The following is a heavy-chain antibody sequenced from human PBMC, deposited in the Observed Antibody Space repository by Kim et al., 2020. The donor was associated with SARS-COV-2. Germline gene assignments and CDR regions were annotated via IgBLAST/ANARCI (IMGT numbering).Heavy chain of an antibody. V-gene: IGHV3-15*01. D-gene: IGHD4-17*01. Sequence: GGSLRLSCAASGFTFSNAWMSWVRQAPGKGLEWVGRIKSKTDGGTTDYAAPVKGRFTISRDDSKNTLYLQMNSLKTEDTAVYYCTTGFTYGDYEVVPPPHDSTQGDYWGQGTLVTVSS. CDR3: TTGFTYGDYEVVPPPHDSTQGDY. CDR1: GFTFSNAW. CDR2: IKSKTDGGTT. J-gene: IGHJ4*02.